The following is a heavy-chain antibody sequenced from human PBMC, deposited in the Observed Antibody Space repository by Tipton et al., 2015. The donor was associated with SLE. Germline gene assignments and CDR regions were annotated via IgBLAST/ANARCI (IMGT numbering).Heavy chain of an antibody. D-gene: IGHD5-12*01. CDR3: ARLREELRWDSGSERPIAVDN. J-gene: IGHJ4*02. V-gene: IGHV4-59*07. Sequence: TLSLTCTVSGGSIRSYYWSWIRQPPGKGLEWIGYISKSVSTNYNPSLKSRVTISVDTAKNHFSLRLSSLTAADTAVYYCARLREELRWDSGSERPIAVDNWGQGTLVTVSS. CDR1: GGSIRSYY. CDR2: ISKSVST.